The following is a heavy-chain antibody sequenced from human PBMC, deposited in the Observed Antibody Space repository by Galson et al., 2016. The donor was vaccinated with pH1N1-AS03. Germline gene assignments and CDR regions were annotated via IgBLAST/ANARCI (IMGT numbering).Heavy chain of an antibody. V-gene: IGHV5-51*01. CDR2: IYPGDSDT. CDR3: ARVRDATSWKYFFDY. CDR1: EYSFPNYW. Sequence: QSGAEVKKPGESLKISCKGSEYSFPNYWIAWVRQMPGKGLEWVGLIYPGDSDTRYSPSFQGQVTFSADKSIYTAYLQWSSLQASDTALYYCARVRDATSWKYFFDYWGQGTLVTVSS. J-gene: IGHJ4*02. D-gene: IGHD1-1*01.